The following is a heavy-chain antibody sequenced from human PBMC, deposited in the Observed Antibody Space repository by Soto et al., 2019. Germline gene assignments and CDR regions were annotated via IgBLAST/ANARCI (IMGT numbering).Heavy chain of an antibody. D-gene: IGHD6-13*01. V-gene: IGHV4-34*01. Sequence: PSETLSLTCAVSGGSFRGYYWSWIRQPPGKGLEWIGEINHSGSTNYNPSLKSRVTISVDTSKNQFSLKLSSVTAADTAVYYCARGVKGYSRSWYSGYYYGMDVWGQGTTVT. CDR2: INHSGST. CDR3: ARGVKGYSRSWYSGYYYGMDV. J-gene: IGHJ6*02. CDR1: GGSFRGYY.